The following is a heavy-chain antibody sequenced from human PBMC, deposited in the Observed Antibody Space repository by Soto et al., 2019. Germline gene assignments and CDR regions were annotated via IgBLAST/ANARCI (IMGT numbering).Heavy chain of an antibody. V-gene: IGHV3-7*01. CDR1: GFTFSSYW. CDR3: ATTNPILYHLGMDV. D-gene: IGHD2-8*01. CDR2: IKQDGSEK. J-gene: IGHJ6*04. Sequence: GGSLRLSCAASGFTFSSYWMSWVRQAPGKGLEWVANIKQDGSEKYYVDSVKGRFTISRDNAKNSLYLQMNSLRAEDTAVYYCATTNPILYHLGMDVWGKGTTVTVSS.